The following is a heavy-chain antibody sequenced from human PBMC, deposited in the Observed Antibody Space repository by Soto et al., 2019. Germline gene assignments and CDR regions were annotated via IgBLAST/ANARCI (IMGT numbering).Heavy chain of an antibody. V-gene: IGHV1-69*01. CDR2: IIPIFGTA. J-gene: IGHJ6*02. D-gene: IGHD6-13*01. CDR3: AKGARGSSWYYYYYYGMDV. CDR1: GGTFSSYA. Sequence: QVQLVQSGAEVKKPGSSVKVSCKASGGTFSSYAISWVRQAPGQGLEWMGGIIPIFGTANYAQKFQGRVTITAAESTSTAYMELSSLRSEDTAVYYCAKGARGSSWYYYYYYGMDVWGQGTTVTVSS.